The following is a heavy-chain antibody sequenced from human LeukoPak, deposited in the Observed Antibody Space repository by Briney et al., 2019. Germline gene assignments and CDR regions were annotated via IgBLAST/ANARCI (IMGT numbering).Heavy chain of an antibody. CDR3: ARTPLYSGYDPPPFDY. CDR1: GFTFSSYG. CDR2: ISSSSSYI. J-gene: IGHJ4*02. D-gene: IGHD5-12*01. Sequence: GGSLRLSCAASGFTFSSYGMNWVRQAPGKGLEWVSSISSSSSYIYYADSVKGRFTISRDNAKNSLYLQMNSLGAEDTAVYYCARTPLYSGYDPPPFDYWGQGTLVTVSS. V-gene: IGHV3-21*01.